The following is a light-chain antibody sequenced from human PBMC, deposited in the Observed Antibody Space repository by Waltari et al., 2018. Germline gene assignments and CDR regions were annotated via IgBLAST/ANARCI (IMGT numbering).Light chain of an antibody. J-gene: IGKJ4*01. Sequence: EIVMTQFPATLSVSPGERATLSCSASQRVRSNLAWYQQKPGQAPRLLIYAASTRATGIPASFSGSGAGTEFTLTISSLQSEDFAVYYCQQYNNWPLTFGGGTKVEIK. V-gene: IGKV3-15*01. CDR3: QQYNNWPLT. CDR1: QRVRSN. CDR2: AAS.